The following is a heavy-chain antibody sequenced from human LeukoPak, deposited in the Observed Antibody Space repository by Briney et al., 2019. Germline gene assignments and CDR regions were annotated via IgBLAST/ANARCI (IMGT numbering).Heavy chain of an antibody. CDR1: GFTFSSYW. D-gene: IGHD3-10*01. CDR2: IKEDGREK. J-gene: IGHJ4*02. Sequence: GASLTLSRAASGFTFSSYWMRWVRQVPGEGLEWLANIKEDGREKYFVDSVKGRFTISRDNAKNSLFLQMNSLRVEGTAVYYCARELPGGFGYWGQGTLVTVSS. CDR3: ARELPGGFGY. V-gene: IGHV3-7*05.